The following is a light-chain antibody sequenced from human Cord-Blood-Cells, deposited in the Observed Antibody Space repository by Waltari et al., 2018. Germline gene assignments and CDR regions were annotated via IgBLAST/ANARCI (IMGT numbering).Light chain of an antibody. CDR3: QQSYSTPLT. V-gene: IGKV1-39*01. Sequence: DIQMTQSPSSLSASVGDRVTITCRASQSISSYLNWYQQKPGKAPKLLIYAASSLHSGVPSRFSGSGSETDFTLTSSSLQPNNFAIYYCQQSYSTPLTFGGGTKVEIK. J-gene: IGKJ4*02. CDR2: AAS. CDR1: QSISSY.